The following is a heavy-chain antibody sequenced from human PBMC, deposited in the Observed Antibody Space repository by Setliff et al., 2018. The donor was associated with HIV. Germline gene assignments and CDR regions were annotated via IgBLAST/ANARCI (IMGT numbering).Heavy chain of an antibody. CDR2: IQYDGSNK. Sequence: GGSLRLSCAASGFTFSSFGMHWVRQAPGKGLEWVSFIQYDGSNKYYRESVKGRFTVSRDNSNNTVYLQMNSLRAEDTAMYYCAKTQTVITVYGPFDSWGQGTPVTVSS. V-gene: IGHV3-30*02. CDR3: AKTQTVITVYGPFDS. CDR1: GFTFSSFG. D-gene: IGHD4-4*01. J-gene: IGHJ4*02.